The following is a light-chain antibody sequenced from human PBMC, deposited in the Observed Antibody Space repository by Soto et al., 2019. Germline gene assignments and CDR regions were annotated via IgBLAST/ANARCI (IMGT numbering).Light chain of an antibody. CDR1: QSVNSN. Sequence: EFVLTQSPATLSVSPGERATLSCRASQSVNSNYLAWYQQKPGQAPRLLIHDASTRATGIPARFSGSGSGTEFTLTISSLRSEDFAVYYCQQYNNWPRTFGQGTKVDI. CDR3: QQYNNWPRT. J-gene: IGKJ1*01. V-gene: IGKV3-15*01. CDR2: DAS.